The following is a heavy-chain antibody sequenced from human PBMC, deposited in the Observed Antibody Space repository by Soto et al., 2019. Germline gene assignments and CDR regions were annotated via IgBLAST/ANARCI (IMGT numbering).Heavy chain of an antibody. V-gene: IGHV4-38-2*02. CDR2: IYHSGTA. J-gene: IGHJ4*01. D-gene: IGHD3-10*01. CDR1: GDSISSCYY. CDR3: ARDSGYGSGASVNHYLDY. Sequence: SETLSLTCAVSGDSISSCYYWAWIRQPPGKGLEWIGSIYHSGTAYYNPSLKSRVIISIDTSKNQFSLKLSSVTAADTAVYYCARDSGYGSGASVNHYLDYWGHGTLVTVSS.